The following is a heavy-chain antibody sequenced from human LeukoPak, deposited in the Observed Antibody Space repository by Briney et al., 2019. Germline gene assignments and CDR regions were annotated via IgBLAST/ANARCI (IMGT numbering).Heavy chain of an antibody. D-gene: IGHD5-12*01. CDR1: GGSVSSGSYY. Sequence: SETLSLTCTVSGGSVSSGSYYWSWIRQPPGKGLEWIGYIYYSGSTNYNPSLKSRVTISVDTSNNKFSLKLSSVTAADTAVYYCAREYSGYDDDAFDIWGQGTMVTVSS. V-gene: IGHV4-61*01. CDR3: AREYSGYDDDAFDI. J-gene: IGHJ3*02. CDR2: IYYSGST.